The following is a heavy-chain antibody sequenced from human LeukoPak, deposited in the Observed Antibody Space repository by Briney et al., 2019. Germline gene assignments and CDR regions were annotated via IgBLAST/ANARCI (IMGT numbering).Heavy chain of an antibody. CDR1: EFTFRTYS. CDR3: AGGGNSDMVF. Sequence: GGSLRLSCTASEFTFRTYSMNWVRQAPGKGLEWVSSISSGGSYIHYADSVKGRFTISRDNAKNSLYLQMNSLRAEDTAVYYCAGGGNSDMVFWGQGTLVTVSS. V-gene: IGHV3-21*01. D-gene: IGHD4-23*01. J-gene: IGHJ1*01. CDR2: ISSGGSYI.